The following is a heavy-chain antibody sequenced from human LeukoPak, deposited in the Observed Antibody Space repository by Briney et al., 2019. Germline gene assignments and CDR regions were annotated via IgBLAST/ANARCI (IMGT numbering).Heavy chain of an antibody. Sequence: PSETLSLTCTVSGGSLSSSSYYWGWIRQPPGKGLEWIGRIYYSGSTYYNPPLKSQVTISVDTSKNQFSLKLSSVTAADTAVYYCARVVPTYDYVWGSYRGGSFDYWGQGTLVTVSS. CDR3: ARVVPTYDYVWGSYRGGSFDY. CDR1: GGSLSSSSYY. J-gene: IGHJ4*02. D-gene: IGHD3-16*02. CDR2: IYYSGST. V-gene: IGHV4-39*01.